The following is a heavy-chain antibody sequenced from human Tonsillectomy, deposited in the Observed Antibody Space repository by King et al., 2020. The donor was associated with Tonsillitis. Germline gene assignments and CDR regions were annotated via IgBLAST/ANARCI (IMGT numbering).Heavy chain of an antibody. D-gene: IGHD4-17*01. Sequence: VQLVESGGGVVQPGGSLRLSCAASGFTFDDYAMHWVRQAPGKGLEWVSLISVNGGSTYFADSVKGRFTISRDNSKNTLSRQISSLRIDDTALYYCAKSVDYAYNHYMDVWGKGTTVTVSS. CDR2: ISVNGGST. V-gene: IGHV3-43*02. CDR3: AKSVDYAYNHYMDV. J-gene: IGHJ6*03. CDR1: GFTFDDYA.